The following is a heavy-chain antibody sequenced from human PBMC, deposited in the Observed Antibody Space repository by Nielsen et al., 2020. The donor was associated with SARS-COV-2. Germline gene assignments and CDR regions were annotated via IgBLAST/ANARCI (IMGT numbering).Heavy chain of an antibody. J-gene: IGHJ5*02. V-gene: IGHV4-61*01. Sequence: SETLSLTCTVSGGSVSSGSYYWSRIRQPPGKGLEWIGYIYYSGSTNYNPSLKSRVTISVDTSKNQFSLKLSSVTAADTAVYYCARGTSAIAAAALDPWGQGTLVTVSS. CDR1: GGSVSSGSYY. CDR2: IYYSGST. CDR3: ARGTSAIAAAALDP. D-gene: IGHD6-13*01.